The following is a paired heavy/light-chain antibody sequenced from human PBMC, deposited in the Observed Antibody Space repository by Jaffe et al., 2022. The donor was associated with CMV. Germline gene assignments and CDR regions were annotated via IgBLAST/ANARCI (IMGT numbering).Light chain of an antibody. V-gene: IGKV3-15*01. Sequence: EIVMTQSPATLSVSPGERATLSCRASQSVSSTLAWYQQKPGQAPRLLIYAASTRATGIPARFSGSGSGTEFSLTISSLQSEDFAVYHCQQYNSWPPDFGQGTKLEIK. CDR1: QSVSST. J-gene: IGKJ2*01. CDR3: QQYNSWPPD. CDR2: AAS.
Heavy chain of an antibody. V-gene: IGHV4-39*01. J-gene: IGHJ4*02. Sequence: QLQLQESGPGLVEPSETLSLTCTVSGGSISSSDYYWDWIRQPPGKGLEWIATIHYTGTTYYNPSLQSRITISVDTSKNQFSLKLNSVTAADTAVYYCARQVSGGWLFDYWGQGTLVTVSS. D-gene: IGHD2-15*01. CDR2: IHYTGTT. CDR1: GGSISSSDYY. CDR3: ARQVSGGWLFDY.